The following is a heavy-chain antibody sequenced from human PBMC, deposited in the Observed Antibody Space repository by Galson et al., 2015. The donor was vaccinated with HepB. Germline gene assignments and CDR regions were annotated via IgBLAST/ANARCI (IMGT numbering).Heavy chain of an antibody. V-gene: IGHV3-23*01. D-gene: IGHD5-24*01. CDR2: VSGSGSST. CDR3: AKTKEMIPDAFDI. CDR1: GFTFSTYA. J-gene: IGHJ3*02. Sequence: SLRLSCAASGFTFSTYAMSWVRQAPGKGLEWVSAVSGSGSSTYFADSVKGRFTISRDNSKNTLYLQMNSLRAEDMALYYCAKTKEMIPDAFDIWGQGTMVPVSS.